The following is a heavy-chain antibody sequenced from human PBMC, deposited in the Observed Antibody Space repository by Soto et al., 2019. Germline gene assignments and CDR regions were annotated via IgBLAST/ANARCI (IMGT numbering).Heavy chain of an antibody. CDR2: IKTTGETT. V-gene: IGHV3-23*01. J-gene: IGHJ4*02. CDR1: GFTFSSYT. Sequence: EVQLLESGGGLVQTGGSLRLSCVGSGFTFSSYTMTWVRQAPGKGLEWVSGIKTTGETTYYAHSVKGRFTISRDNSRNTLKLQMYRLRAADTAIYSGAKTYGLGSYYKSGDWGQGTVVSVSS. CDR3: AKTYGLGSYYKSGD. D-gene: IGHD3-10*01.